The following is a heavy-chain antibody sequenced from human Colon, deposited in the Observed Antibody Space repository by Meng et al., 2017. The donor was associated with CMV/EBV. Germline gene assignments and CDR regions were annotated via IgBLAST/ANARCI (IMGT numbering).Heavy chain of an antibody. Sequence: LTRAAPGITVSTNYMSRVRQAPGKGLEWVSVIYSGGSTYYADSVKGRFTISSDNSKNTVYLQMNSLRAEDTAVYYCARVRPTLSGYTFWGFEDYWGQGTLVTVSS. CDR2: IYSGGST. CDR3: ARVRPTLSGYTFWGFEDY. J-gene: IGHJ4*02. CDR1: GITVSTNY. D-gene: IGHD5-12*01. V-gene: IGHV3-53*01.